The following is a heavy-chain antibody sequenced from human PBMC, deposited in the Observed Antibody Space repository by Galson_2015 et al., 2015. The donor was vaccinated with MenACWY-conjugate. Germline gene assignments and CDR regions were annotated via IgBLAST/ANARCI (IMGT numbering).Heavy chain of an antibody. CDR1: GFSLSDYY. CDR3: ARDRRFPEY. CDR2: ISSSSRYI. D-gene: IGHD2-21*01. Sequence: SLRLSCASSGFSLSDYYMGWIRQAPGKGLEWISYISSSSRYINYADSVRGRFTISRDDAKDSLYLQMDSLRAEDTAVYYCARDRRFPEYWGQGTLVTVSS. J-gene: IGHJ4*02. V-gene: IGHV3-11*06.